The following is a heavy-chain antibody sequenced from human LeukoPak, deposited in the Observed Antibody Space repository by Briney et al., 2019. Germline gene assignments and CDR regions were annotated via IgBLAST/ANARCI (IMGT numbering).Heavy chain of an antibody. D-gene: IGHD5-18*01. CDR3: ASLDTAKQPLANH. J-gene: IGHJ5*02. CDR1: GFTFGSYW. Sequence: GGSLRLSCAASGFTFGSYWMHWVRQAPGKGLEWVANIREERGQEYYVDSVKGRFTISKNSAKNSLYLQMNTLRVEDTAMYYCASLDTAKQPLANHWGQGTLVTVSS. CDR2: IREERGQE. V-gene: IGHV3-7*03.